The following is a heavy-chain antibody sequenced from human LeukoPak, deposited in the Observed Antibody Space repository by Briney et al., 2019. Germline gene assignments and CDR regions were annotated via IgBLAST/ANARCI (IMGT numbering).Heavy chain of an antibody. CDR3: AREYYGSGSYYNVGY. CDR1: GFTFDDYG. Sequence: PGGSLRLSCAASGFTFDDYGMSWVRQAPGKGLEWVSGINWNGGRTGYADSVKGRFTISRDNAKKSLYVQMNSLRAEDTALYYCAREYYGSGSYYNVGYWGQGTLVTVSP. D-gene: IGHD3-10*01. J-gene: IGHJ4*02. V-gene: IGHV3-20*04. CDR2: INWNGGRT.